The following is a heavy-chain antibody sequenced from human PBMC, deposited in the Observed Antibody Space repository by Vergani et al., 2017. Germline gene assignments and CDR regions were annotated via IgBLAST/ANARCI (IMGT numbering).Heavy chain of an antibody. J-gene: IGHJ4*02. Sequence: QVQLQESGPGLVKPSETLSLTCTVSGGSISSYYWSWIRQPPGKGLEWIGYIYYSGSTNYNPSLKSRVTISVDTSKNQFSLKLSSVTAADTAVYYCARDGGMATISYYFDYWGQGTLVTVSS. CDR1: GGSISSYY. CDR2: IYYSGST. V-gene: IGHV4-59*12. D-gene: IGHD5-24*01. CDR3: ARDGGMATISYYFDY.